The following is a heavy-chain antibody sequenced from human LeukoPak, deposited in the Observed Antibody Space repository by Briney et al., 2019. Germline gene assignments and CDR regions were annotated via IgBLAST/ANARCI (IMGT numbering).Heavy chain of an antibody. Sequence: ASVKVSCKASGYTFTSYGISWVRQAPGQGLEWMGWISAYNGNTNYAQKLQGRVTMTTDTSTSTAYMELRSLRSDDTAVYYCARDYYYDGSGYYGGAWFDPWGQGTLVTVSS. V-gene: IGHV1-18*01. CDR3: ARDYYYDGSGYYGGAWFDP. D-gene: IGHD3-22*01. J-gene: IGHJ5*02. CDR1: GYTFTSYG. CDR2: ISAYNGNT.